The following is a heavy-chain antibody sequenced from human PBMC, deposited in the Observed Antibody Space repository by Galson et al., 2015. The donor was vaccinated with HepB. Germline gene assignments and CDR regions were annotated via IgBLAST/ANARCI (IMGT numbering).Heavy chain of an antibody. V-gene: IGHV1-18*01. CDR2: IRVSNGNT. CDR3: ARDDLIVGANPDY. Sequence: SVKVSCKAVGYTFDTYGISWVRQAPGQGLEWMGWIRVSNGNTTYAPKFQDRVTMTADRGTRTAYMEMTSLTSEDTAVYYCARDDLIVGANPDYWGQGTLVTVSS. CDR1: GYTFDTYG. D-gene: IGHD1-26*01. J-gene: IGHJ4*02.